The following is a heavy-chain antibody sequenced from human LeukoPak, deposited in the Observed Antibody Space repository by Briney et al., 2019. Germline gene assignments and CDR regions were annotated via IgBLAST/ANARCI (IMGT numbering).Heavy chain of an antibody. CDR1: GFTFSSYA. V-gene: IGHV3-23*01. CDR3: AKDRGYDPYFDY. D-gene: IGHD5-12*01. J-gene: IGHJ4*02. Sequence: PGGSLRLACAASGFTFSSYAMSWVRQAPGRGLEWVSAISGSGGSTYYADSVKGRFTISRDNSKNTLYLQMNSLRAEDTAVYYCAKDRGYDPYFDYWGQGTLVTVSS. CDR2: ISGSGGST.